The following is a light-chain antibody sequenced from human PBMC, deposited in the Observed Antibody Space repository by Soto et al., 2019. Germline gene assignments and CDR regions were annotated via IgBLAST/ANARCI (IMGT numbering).Light chain of an antibody. J-gene: IGLJ3*02. Sequence: QPVLTQPPSASGTPGQKVTISCSGSSSNIGSYTVNWYQQFPGTAPKLLMYSDDQRPSGVPDRFSGSKSGTSASLAISGLQSEDEADYYCAAWDDSLNVVFGGGTKLTVL. V-gene: IGLV1-44*01. CDR3: AAWDDSLNVV. CDR1: SSNIGSYT. CDR2: SDD.